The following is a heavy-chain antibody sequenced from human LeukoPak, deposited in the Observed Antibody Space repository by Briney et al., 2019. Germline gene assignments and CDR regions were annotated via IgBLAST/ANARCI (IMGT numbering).Heavy chain of an antibody. J-gene: IGHJ4*02. CDR2: IYHSGST. CDR1: GGSISSSNW. V-gene: IGHV4-4*02. CDR3: ATTADQLTPLGY. Sequence: PSGTLSLTCAVSGGSISSSNWWSWVRPPPGKGLEGIGVIYHSGSTNYNPSLKSRVTISVDKSKNQFSLQLSSVTAADTAVYYCATTADQLTPLGYWGQGTLVTVSS. D-gene: IGHD2-2*01.